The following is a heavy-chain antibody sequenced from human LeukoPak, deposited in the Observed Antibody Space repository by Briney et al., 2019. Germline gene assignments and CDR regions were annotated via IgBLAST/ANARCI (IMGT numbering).Heavy chain of an antibody. CDR3: ARRSSIGSPLFDY. V-gene: IGHV5-51*01. CDR2: VYPDDSET. Sequence: GESLKISCKGSGYNFRIYWIAWVRQMPGKGLEWMGIVYPDDSETRYSPSFEGQVTVSAAKSISTAYLQWSSLRTSDTAMYYCARRSSIGSPLFDYWGQGTLVTVSS. J-gene: IGHJ4*02. CDR1: GYNFRIYW. D-gene: IGHD5/OR15-5a*01.